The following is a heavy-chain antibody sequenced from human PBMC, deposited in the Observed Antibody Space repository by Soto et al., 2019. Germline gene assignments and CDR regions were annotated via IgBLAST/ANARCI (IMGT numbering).Heavy chain of an antibody. J-gene: IGHJ4*02. Sequence: VSVNGSSEASRFAFTSCSMHWVRHAKGQRLEWMGWINAGNGNTKYSQKFQGRGTITRDTPASTAYMELSSLRSEDTAVYYCARAGGVLRYFDWWEDLDYWGQGTLVTVSS. CDR1: RFAFTSCS. CDR3: ARAGGVLRYFDWWEDLDY. D-gene: IGHD3-9*01. CDR2: INAGNGNT. V-gene: IGHV1-3*01.